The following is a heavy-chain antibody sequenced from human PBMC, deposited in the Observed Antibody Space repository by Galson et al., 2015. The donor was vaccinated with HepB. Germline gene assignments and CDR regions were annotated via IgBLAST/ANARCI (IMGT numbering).Heavy chain of an antibody. CDR3: ITRQSLAVTGMIPY. CDR2: IKSKTDGGTT. Sequence: SLRLSCAASGFTFSNAWMSWVRQAPGKGLEWVGRIKSKTDGGTTDYAAPVKGRFTISRDDSKNTLYLQMNSLKTEDTAVYFCITRQSLAVTGMIPYWGQGTLVTVSS. D-gene: IGHD6-19*01. V-gene: IGHV3-15*01. CDR1: GFTFSNAW. J-gene: IGHJ4*02.